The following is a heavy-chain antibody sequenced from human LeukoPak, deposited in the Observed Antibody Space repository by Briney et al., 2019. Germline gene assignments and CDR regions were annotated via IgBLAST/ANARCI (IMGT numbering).Heavy chain of an antibody. Sequence: GGSLRLSCAAFGFNLSSYSMKWVRQAPGKGLEWVSYISSSSSTIFYADSVKGRFTISRDNAKNSLYLQMNSLRAEDTAVYYCARATDFWSGYYPDYCGQGTLVTVSS. CDR1: GFNLSSYS. D-gene: IGHD3-3*01. CDR2: ISSSSSTI. V-gene: IGHV3-48*04. CDR3: ARATDFWSGYYPDY. J-gene: IGHJ4*02.